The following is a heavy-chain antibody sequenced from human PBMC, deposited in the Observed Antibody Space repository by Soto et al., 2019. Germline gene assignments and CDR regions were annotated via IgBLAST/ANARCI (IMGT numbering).Heavy chain of an antibody. D-gene: IGHD3-22*01. CDR2: IIPIFVTA. Sequence: GAAVQVSCKDTGGTLSSYAISWVQQEHGQGLELMGGIIPIFVTANYAQKFQGRVTITADESTSTAYMELSSLRSEDTAVYYCARARYYYDSRAFWFAPWGQGTLVTCSS. J-gene: IGHJ5*02. V-gene: IGHV1-69*13. CDR3: ARARYYYDSRAFWFAP. CDR1: GGTLSSYA.